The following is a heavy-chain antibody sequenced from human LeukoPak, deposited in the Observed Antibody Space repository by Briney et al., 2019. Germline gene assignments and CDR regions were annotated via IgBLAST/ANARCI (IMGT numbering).Heavy chain of an antibody. Sequence: PGGSLRLSCAASGFTFSSYPMHWVRPAPGKRPECASAITGDGGRTYYADAVKGRFTISRDNSKNTLYLQMNGLRADDTAIYYCVKDPFYGGNPLYYFHYWGQGTLVTVSS. V-gene: IGHV3-64D*06. CDR1: GFTFSSYP. J-gene: IGHJ4*02. CDR2: ITGDGGRT. D-gene: IGHD4-23*01. CDR3: VKDPFYGGNPLYYFHY.